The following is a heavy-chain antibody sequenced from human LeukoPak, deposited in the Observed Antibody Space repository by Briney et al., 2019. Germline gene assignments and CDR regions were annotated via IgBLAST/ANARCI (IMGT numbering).Heavy chain of an antibody. V-gene: IGHV4-59*08. J-gene: IGHJ4*02. Sequence: PSETLSLTCTVSGGSISSYYWSWIRQPPGKGLEWIGYIYYSGSTNYNPSLKSRVTMSVDTSKNQFSLKLSSVTAADTALYYCAKHYMGSSYNHGLDCWGQGTLVTVSS. CDR1: GGSISSYY. CDR3: AKHYMGSSYNHGLDC. CDR2: IYYSGST. D-gene: IGHD3-10*01.